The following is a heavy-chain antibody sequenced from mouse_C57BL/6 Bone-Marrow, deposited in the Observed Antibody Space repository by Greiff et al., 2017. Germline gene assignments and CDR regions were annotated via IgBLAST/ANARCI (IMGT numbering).Heavy chain of an antibody. Sequence: VQLQQSGPGLVAPSQSLSITCTVSGFSLTSSGVHWVRQPPGKGLEWLVVIWSDGSATYNSAHNTRLSISKDNSKSQVFLKMNRLQTDDTALYYCARHDYDGGGFDYWGQGTTLTVSS. D-gene: IGHD2-4*01. J-gene: IGHJ2*01. V-gene: IGHV2-6-1*01. CDR3: ARHDYDGGGFDY. CDR1: GFSLTSSG. CDR2: IWSDGSA.